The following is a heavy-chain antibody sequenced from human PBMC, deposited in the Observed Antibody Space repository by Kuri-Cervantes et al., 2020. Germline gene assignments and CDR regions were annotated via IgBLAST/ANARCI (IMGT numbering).Heavy chain of an antibody. CDR2: IFSNDEK. J-gene: IGHJ3*02. Sequence: LRLSCTVSGGSINNYYWSWIRQPPGKALEWLAHIFSNDEKSYSTSLKSRLTISKDTSKSQVVLTMTNMDPVDTATYYCARIYQWLLRGAFDIWGQGTMVTVSS. V-gene: IGHV2-26*01. CDR3: ARIYQWLLRGAFDI. D-gene: IGHD3-22*01. CDR1: GGSINNYYW.